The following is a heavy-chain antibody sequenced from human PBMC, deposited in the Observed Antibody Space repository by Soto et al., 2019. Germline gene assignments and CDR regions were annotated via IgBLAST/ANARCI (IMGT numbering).Heavy chain of an antibody. D-gene: IGHD4-17*01. J-gene: IGHJ6*02. CDR1: GGTFSSYA. CDR3: ASTSATVTSGGYYGMDV. Sequence: QVQLVQSGAEVKKPGSSVKVSCKASGGTFSSYAISWVRQAPGQGLEWMGGIIPIFGTANYAQKFQGRVTITADESTSTAYMELSSLRSEDTAVYYCASTSATVTSGGYYGMDVWGQGTTVTVSS. V-gene: IGHV1-69*12. CDR2: IIPIFGTA.